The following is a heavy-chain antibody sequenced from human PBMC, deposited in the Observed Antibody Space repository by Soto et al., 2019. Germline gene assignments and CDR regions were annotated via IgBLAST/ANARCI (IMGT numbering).Heavy chain of an antibody. CDR1: GFTFSNAW. CDR3: TTDHQIVGAPVYFDY. D-gene: IGHD1-26*01. CDR2: IKSKTDGGTT. V-gene: IGHV3-15*01. J-gene: IGHJ4*02. Sequence: GGSLRLSCAASGFTFSNAWMSWVRQAPGKGLEWVGRIKSKTDGGTTDYAAPVKGRFTISRDDSKNTLYLQMNSLKTEDTAVYYCTTDHQIVGAPVYFDYWGQGTLVTVSS.